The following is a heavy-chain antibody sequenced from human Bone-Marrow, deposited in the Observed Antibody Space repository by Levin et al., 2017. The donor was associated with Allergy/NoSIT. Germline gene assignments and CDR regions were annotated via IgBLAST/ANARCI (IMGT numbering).Heavy chain of an antibody. J-gene: IGHJ5*01. CDR3: ARQHCDNAGGCFGDDWFDS. D-gene: IGHD3-16*01. V-gene: IGHV4-34*01. CDR2: VTHSGST. Sequence: SETLSLTCAVSGGSFNDLYWSWIRHSPGKGLEWIGEVTHSGSTEYNPSLKSRVTISVDSSKKQFSLKVTSVTAADTGVYSCARQHCDNAGGCFGDDWFDSWGRGTLVTVTS. CDR1: GGSFNDLY.